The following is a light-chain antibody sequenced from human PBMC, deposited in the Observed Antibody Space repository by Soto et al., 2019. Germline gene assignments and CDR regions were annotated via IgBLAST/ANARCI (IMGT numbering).Light chain of an antibody. Sequence: DIQITQSPSTLSGSVGDRVTITCLASQTISSWLAWYQQKPGKAPKLLIYKASTLESGVPSRFSGSGSGTEFTLTISSLQPDDFATYYCQRYNSYSRTFGQGTKVDIK. CDR1: QTISSW. CDR2: KAS. J-gene: IGKJ1*01. CDR3: QRYNSYSRT. V-gene: IGKV1-5*03.